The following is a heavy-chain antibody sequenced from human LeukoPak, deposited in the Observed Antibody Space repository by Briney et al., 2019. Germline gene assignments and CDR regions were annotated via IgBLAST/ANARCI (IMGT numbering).Heavy chain of an antibody. CDR1: GLAFRNFA. CDR2: MTGSGGSS. V-gene: IGHV3-23*01. Sequence: GGSLRLSCEASGLAFRNFAMSWVRQAPGKGLEWVSGMTGSGGSSYYADSVKGRFTISRDNAKNALYLQMNSLRADDTALYYCAKMKGQRLNDYCMDVWGKGTTVTVPS. J-gene: IGHJ6*03. CDR3: AKMKGQRLNDYCMDV.